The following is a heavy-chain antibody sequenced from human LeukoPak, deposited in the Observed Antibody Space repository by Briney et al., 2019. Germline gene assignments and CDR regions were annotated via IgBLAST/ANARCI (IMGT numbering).Heavy chain of an antibody. J-gene: IGHJ4*02. D-gene: IGHD6-19*01. Sequence: ASVKVSCKASRYTFSSYDINWVRQATGQGLEWVGWMSPHSGNTGYAQNFQGRVTMTRDTSISTAYMELTSLRSEDTAVYYCATQFTAPRGGWYTDWGQGTLVTVSS. CDR3: ATQFTAPRGGWYTD. V-gene: IGHV1-8*01. CDR1: RYTFSSYD. CDR2: MSPHSGNT.